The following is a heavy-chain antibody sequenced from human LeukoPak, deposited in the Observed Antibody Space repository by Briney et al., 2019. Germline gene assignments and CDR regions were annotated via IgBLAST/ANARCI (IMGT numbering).Heavy chain of an antibody. J-gene: IGHJ3*02. Sequence: GGSLRLSYAASGFTFSSYSMNWVRQAPGKGLEWVSSISSSSSYIYYADSVKGRFTISRDNAKNSLYLQMNSLRAEDTAVYYCARDPPTYYYGSGRGAFDIWGQGTMVTVSS. CDR1: GFTFSSYS. CDR3: ARDPPTYYYGSGRGAFDI. V-gene: IGHV3-21*01. D-gene: IGHD3-10*01. CDR2: ISSSSSYI.